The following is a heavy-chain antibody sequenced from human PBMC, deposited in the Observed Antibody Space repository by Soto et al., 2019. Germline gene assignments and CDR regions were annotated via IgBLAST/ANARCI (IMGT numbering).Heavy chain of an antibody. CDR2: ISYDGSNK. CDR3: SYYYDSSGSTLMDY. D-gene: IGHD3-22*01. J-gene: IGHJ4*02. Sequence: QVQLVESGGGVVQPGRSLRLSCAASGFTFSSYGMHWVRQAPGKGLEWVAVISYDGSNKYYADSVKGRFTISRDNSKNTLYLQMNSLRAEDTDVYYCSYYYDSSGSTLMDYWGQGTLVTVSS. V-gene: IGHV3-30*03. CDR1: GFTFSSYG.